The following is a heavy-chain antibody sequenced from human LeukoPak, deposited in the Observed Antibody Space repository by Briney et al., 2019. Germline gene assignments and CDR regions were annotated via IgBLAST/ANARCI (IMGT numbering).Heavy chain of an antibody. CDR3: AVGGSWDY. CDR1: GFTFSSYA. CDR2: ISYDGSNK. V-gene: IGHV3-30-3*01. J-gene: IGHJ4*02. Sequence: QPGGSLRLSCAASGFTFSSYAMHWVRQAPGKGLEWVAVISYDGSNKYYADSVKGRFTISRDNSKNTLYLQMNSLRAEDTAVYYCAVGGSWDYWGQGTLVTVSS. D-gene: IGHD2-15*01.